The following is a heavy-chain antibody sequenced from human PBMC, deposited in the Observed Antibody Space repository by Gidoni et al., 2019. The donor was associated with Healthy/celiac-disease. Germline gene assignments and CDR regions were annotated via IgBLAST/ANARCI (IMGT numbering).Heavy chain of an antibody. V-gene: IGHV3-72*01. J-gene: IGHJ4*02. CDR2: TRNKANSYTT. Sequence: EVQLVESGGGLVQPGGSLRLSCAASGFTFSDHYMDWVRQAPGKGLEWVGRTRNKANSYTTEYAASVKGRFTISRDDSKNSLYLQMNSLKTEDTAVYYCARRGDGPVGFDYWGQGTLVTVSS. CDR1: GFTFSDHY. D-gene: IGHD3-10*01. CDR3: ARRGDGPVGFDY.